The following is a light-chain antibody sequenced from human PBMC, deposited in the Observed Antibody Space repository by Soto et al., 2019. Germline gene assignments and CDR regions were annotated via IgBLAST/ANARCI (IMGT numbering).Light chain of an antibody. CDR3: SSYAGSNNLV. V-gene: IGLV2-14*01. CDR1: SSDVGGYNY. J-gene: IGLJ2*01. Sequence: QSALTQPASVSGSPGQSITISCTGTSSDVGGYNYVSWYQQHPGKAPKVMIYEVSNRPSGVSNRFSGSKSGNTASLTISGLQAEDEADYYCSSYAGSNNLVFGGGTQLTVL. CDR2: EVS.